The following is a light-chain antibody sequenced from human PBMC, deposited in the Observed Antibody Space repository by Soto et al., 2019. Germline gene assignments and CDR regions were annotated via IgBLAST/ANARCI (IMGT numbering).Light chain of an antibody. J-gene: IGKJ4*01. CDR1: QSVSSN. CDR3: QQYNNWPLT. Sequence: EVVMTQSPATLSVSLGDRATLSCRASQSVSSNLVLYQQKPGQAPMLLIYSTSTSATGIPARFSGSGSGTEFTLSISSLQSEDFAVYSCQQYNNWPLTFGGGTKVEIK. V-gene: IGKV3-15*01. CDR2: STS.